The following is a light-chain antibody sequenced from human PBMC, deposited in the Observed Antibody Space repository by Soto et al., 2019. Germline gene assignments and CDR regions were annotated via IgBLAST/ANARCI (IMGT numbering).Light chain of an antibody. Sequence: QSALTQPVSVSGSPGQSITISCTGTTRDVGGYNYVSWYQQHPGKVPKLMIYDVSSRPSGVSNRFSGSKSGNTASLTISGLQAEDEADYYCSSYTSSSTPYVFGTGTKLTVL. J-gene: IGLJ1*01. V-gene: IGLV2-14*01. CDR3: SSYTSSSTPYV. CDR2: DVS. CDR1: TRDVGGYNY.